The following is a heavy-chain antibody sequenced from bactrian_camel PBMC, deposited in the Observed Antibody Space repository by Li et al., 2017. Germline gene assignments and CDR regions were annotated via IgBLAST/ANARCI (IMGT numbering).Heavy chain of an antibody. J-gene: IGHJ4*01. D-gene: IGHD1*01. V-gene: IGHV3S54*01. CDR3: ACSTQFAY. CDR2: INGANGRT. CDR1: RDYRATPC. Sequence: HVQLVESGGGSVQAGGSLRLSCGSSRDYRATPCIAWFRQAPGKEREGVAGINGANGRTYYADSVRGRFTISRDNAKNMLYLQLNSLKTEDTGTYYCACSTQFAYWGPGTQVTVS.